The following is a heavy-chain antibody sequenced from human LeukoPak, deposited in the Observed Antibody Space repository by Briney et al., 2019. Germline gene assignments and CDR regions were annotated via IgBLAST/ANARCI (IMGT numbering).Heavy chain of an antibody. J-gene: IGHJ4*02. CDR2: ISYDGSNK. D-gene: IGHD5-12*01. V-gene: IGHV3-30*18. Sequence: GGSLRLSCAASGFTFSSYGMHWVRQAPGKGLEWVAVISYDGSNKYYADSVKGRFTISRDNSKNTLYLQMNGLRAEDTAVYYCAKIGVVATSDYWGQGTLVTVSS. CDR1: GFTFSSYG. CDR3: AKIGVVATSDY.